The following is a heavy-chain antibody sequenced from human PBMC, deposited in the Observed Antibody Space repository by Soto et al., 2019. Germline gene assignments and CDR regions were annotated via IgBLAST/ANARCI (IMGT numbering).Heavy chain of an antibody. Sequence: PSETLSLTCTVSGGSISSGGYYWSWIRQLPGKGLEWIGYIYYSGSTYYNPSLKSRVTISVDTSKNQFSLKLSFVTAAATAVYYCARKSEVEWLPHFDYWGQGTLVTVSS. CDR1: GGSISSGGYY. J-gene: IGHJ4*02. V-gene: IGHV4-31*03. CDR3: ARKSEVEWLPHFDY. D-gene: IGHD3-3*01. CDR2: IYYSGST.